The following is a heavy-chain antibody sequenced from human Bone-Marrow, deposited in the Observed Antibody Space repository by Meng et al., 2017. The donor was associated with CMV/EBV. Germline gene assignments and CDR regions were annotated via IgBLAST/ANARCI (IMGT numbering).Heavy chain of an antibody. CDR3: AKDPSHRAAGLYYFDY. Sequence: GGSLRLSCAASGFTFSSYAMHWVRQAPGKGLEWVAVIWYDGSNKYYADSVKGRFTISRDNSKNTLYLQMNSLRAEDTAVYYCAKDPSHRAAGLYYFDYWGQGTLVTVSS. CDR2: IWYDGSNK. V-gene: IGHV3-33*06. CDR1: GFTFSSYA. J-gene: IGHJ4*02. D-gene: IGHD6-13*01.